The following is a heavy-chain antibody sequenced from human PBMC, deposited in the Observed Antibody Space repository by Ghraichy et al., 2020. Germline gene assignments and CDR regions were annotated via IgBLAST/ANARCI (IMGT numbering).Heavy chain of an antibody. CDR1: GYTLTELS. V-gene: IGHV1-24*01. CDR3: ATLVVVAATGLGWFDP. CDR2: FDPEDGET. Sequence: ASVKVSCKVSGYTLTELSMHWVRQAPGKGLEWMGGFDPEDGETIYAQKFQGRVTMTEDTSTDTAYMELSSLRSEDTAVYYCATLVVVAATGLGWFDPWGQGTLVTVSS. D-gene: IGHD2-15*01. J-gene: IGHJ5*02.